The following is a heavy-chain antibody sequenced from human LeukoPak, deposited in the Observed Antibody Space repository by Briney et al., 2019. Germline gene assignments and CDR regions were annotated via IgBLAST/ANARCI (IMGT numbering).Heavy chain of an antibody. D-gene: IGHD3-22*01. Sequence: SETLSLTCAVYGGSFRGYYWSWLRQPPGKGVEGIGEINHRGSTNYNPSLKRRVTISVDTSKKQFSLKKRYVTAGDKAVYYCATLGMYYYDSSGYERNEGGYWGQGTLVTVSS. CDR3: ATLGMYYYDSSGYERNEGGY. J-gene: IGHJ4*02. V-gene: IGHV4-34*01. CDR2: INHRGST. CDR1: GGSFRGYY.